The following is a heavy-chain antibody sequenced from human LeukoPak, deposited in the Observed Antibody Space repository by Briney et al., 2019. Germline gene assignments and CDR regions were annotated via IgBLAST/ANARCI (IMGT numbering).Heavy chain of an antibody. CDR1: GITFSSYG. CDR2: IRYDGSNK. Sequence: GGSLRLSCVTSGITFSSYGMHWVRQAPGKGLEWVAFIRYDGSNKYYADSVEGRFTISRDNSKSTLYLQMNSLRAEDTAVYYCAKDQYSSGYYTLYYFDYWGQGTLVTVSS. D-gene: IGHD3-22*01. J-gene: IGHJ4*02. CDR3: AKDQYSSGYYTLYYFDY. V-gene: IGHV3-30*02.